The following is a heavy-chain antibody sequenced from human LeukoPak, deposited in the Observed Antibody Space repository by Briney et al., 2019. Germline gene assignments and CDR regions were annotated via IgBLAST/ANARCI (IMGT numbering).Heavy chain of an antibody. V-gene: IGHV1-2*02. CDR2: INPNSGGT. J-gene: IGHJ4*02. CDR3: ATTRITMVRGVIYARNYYFDY. D-gene: IGHD3-10*01. Sequence: ASVKVSCKASGYTFTGYYMHWVRQAPGQGLEWMGWINPNSGGTNYAQKFQGRVTMTRDTSISTAYMELSGLRSDDTAVYYCATTRITMVRGVIYARNYYFDYWGQGTLVTVSS. CDR1: GYTFTGYY.